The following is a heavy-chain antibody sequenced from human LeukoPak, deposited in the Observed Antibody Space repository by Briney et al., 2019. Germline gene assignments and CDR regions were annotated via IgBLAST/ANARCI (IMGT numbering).Heavy chain of an antibody. CDR1: GFTFSSYW. D-gene: IGHD2-2*01. CDR2: IKQDGLEK. CDR3: ARTPQKYCGSTSCFNWFDS. Sequence: GGSLRLSCAASGFTFSSYWMTWVRQAPGKGLEWVANIKQDGLEKYYVDSVKGRFTISRDNSKNTLYLQMNSLRTEDTALYYCARTPQKYCGSTSCFNWFDSWGQGTLVTVSS. J-gene: IGHJ5*01. V-gene: IGHV3-7*03.